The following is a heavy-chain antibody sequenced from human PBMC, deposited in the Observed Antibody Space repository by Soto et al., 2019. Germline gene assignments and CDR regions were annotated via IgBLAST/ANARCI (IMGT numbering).Heavy chain of an antibody. CDR3: VRGDNWNDEASDY. V-gene: IGHV3-53*01. CDR1: SFTVSSNY. Sequence: GGSLRLSCAASSFTVSSNYMSWVRQAPGKGLEWVSVIYNEGSTYYADSVKGRFTISRDNSKNTLYLQMNSLRVEDTAVYYCVRGDNWNDEASDYWGQGP. CDR2: IYNEGST. D-gene: IGHD1-1*01. J-gene: IGHJ4*02.